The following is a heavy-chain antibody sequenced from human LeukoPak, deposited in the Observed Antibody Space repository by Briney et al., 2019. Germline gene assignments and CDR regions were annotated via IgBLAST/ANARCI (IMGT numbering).Heavy chain of an antibody. V-gene: IGHV3-23*01. J-gene: IGHJ4*02. CDR3: AKTYYYDSSGYYHTSHFDY. Sequence: GGLLRLSCAASGFTFSSYAMSWVRQAPGKGLEWVSAISGSGGSTYYADSVKGRFTISRDNSKNTLYLQMNSLRAEDTAVYYCAKTYYYDSSGYYHTSHFDYWGQGTLVTVSS. CDR1: GFTFSSYA. CDR2: ISGSGGST. D-gene: IGHD3-22*01.